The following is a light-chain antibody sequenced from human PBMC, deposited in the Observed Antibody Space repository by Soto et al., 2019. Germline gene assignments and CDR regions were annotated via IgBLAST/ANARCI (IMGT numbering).Light chain of an antibody. V-gene: IGKV1-27*01. CDR2: EAS. CDR1: QGITNF. CDR3: QTYNSAPS. J-gene: IGKJ4*01. Sequence: DIQMTQSPSSLSASVGDRVTITCRASQGITNFLAWYQQKPVKVPKLLIYEASTLQSGVPSRFSGSGSGTDFTLTISSLQLEDVATYYCQTYNSAPSFGGGTKVDI.